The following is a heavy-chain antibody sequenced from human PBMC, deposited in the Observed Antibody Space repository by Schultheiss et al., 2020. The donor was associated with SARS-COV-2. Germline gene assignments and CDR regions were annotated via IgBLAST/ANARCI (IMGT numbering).Heavy chain of an antibody. Sequence: GGSLRLSCAASGFTLSSYAMSWVRQAPGKGLEWVAGISGSGGSTHHADSVKGRFTISRDNAKNSLYLQMNSLRAEDTALYYCAKDISITGTTSAFDIWGQGTMVTVSS. J-gene: IGHJ3*02. V-gene: IGHV3-23*01. CDR2: ISGSGGST. D-gene: IGHD1-20*01. CDR1: GFTLSSYA. CDR3: AKDISITGTTSAFDI.